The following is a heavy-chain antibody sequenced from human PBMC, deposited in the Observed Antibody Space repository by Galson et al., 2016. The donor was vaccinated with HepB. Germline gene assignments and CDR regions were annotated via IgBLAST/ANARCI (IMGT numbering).Heavy chain of an antibody. D-gene: IGHD2/OR15-2a*01. V-gene: IGHV3-43*02. CDR3: GILYGGFDP. CDR2: ISGDGRNT. J-gene: IGHJ5*02. CDR1: GLPSNNYA. Sequence: SLRLSCAASGLPSNNYAMHWVRQAPGKGLECVSLISGDGRNTYYADSVKGRFSISRDNSKKSPYLEMNSLRTEDTAFYYCGILYGGFDPWGQGTLVTVSS.